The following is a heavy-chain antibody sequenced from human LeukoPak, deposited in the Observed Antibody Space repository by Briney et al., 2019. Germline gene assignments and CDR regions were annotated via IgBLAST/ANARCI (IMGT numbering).Heavy chain of an antibody. V-gene: IGHV3-48*03. D-gene: IGHD5-12*01. CDR1: GFTFSSYE. Sequence: PGGSLRLSCAASGFTFSSYEMNWVRQAPGKGLEWVSYISSSGSTIYYADSVKGRFTISRDNAKNSLYLQMNSLRAEDTAVYYCARAHTKYVDVVATNYWGQGTLVTVSS. J-gene: IGHJ4*02. CDR2: ISSSGSTI. CDR3: ARAHTKYVDVVATNY.